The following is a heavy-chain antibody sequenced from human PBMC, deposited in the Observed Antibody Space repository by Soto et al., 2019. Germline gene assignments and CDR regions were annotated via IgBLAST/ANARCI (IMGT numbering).Heavy chain of an antibody. Sequence: QVQLVQSGAEVKKPGASVKVSCKASGYTFTSYGISWVRQAPGQGLEWMGWISAYNGNTNYAQKLQGRVTMTTDTSTSTAYIELRSLRSDDTAVYYCARVDSSVWYPFDYYSYGMDVWGQGTTVTVSS. V-gene: IGHV1-18*01. J-gene: IGHJ6*02. CDR1: GYTFTSYG. CDR3: ARVDSSVWYPFDYYSYGMDV. D-gene: IGHD6-19*01. CDR2: ISAYNGNT.